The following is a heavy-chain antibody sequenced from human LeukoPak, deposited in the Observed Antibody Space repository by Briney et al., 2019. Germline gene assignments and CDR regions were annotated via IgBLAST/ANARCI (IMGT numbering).Heavy chain of an antibody. CDR1: GFTFSSYA. V-gene: IGHV3-23*01. D-gene: IGHD4-23*01. CDR3: AKPLEKYTYGGNFDY. CDR2: ISSSADST. J-gene: IGHJ4*02. Sequence: GGSLRLSCEASGFTFSSYAMSWVRQAPGKGLAWVSVISSSADSTSYADSVKGRFTISRDNSKNTLYLQMNNLRAEDTAVYYCAKPLEKYTYGGNFDYWGQGLLVTVSS.